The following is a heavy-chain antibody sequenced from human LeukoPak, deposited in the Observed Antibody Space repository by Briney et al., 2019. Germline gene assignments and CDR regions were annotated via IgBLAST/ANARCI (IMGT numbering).Heavy chain of an antibody. J-gene: IGHJ3*02. Sequence: GESLKISCKASGYSFTIYWMAWVRQMPGKGLVWMGIIHLGDSDTRYSPSFQGQVTISADKSISTAYLQWSSLKASDTAIYYCARPREEGATDAFDIWGQGTMVTVSS. CDR1: GYSFTIYW. CDR3: ARPREEGATDAFDI. CDR2: IHLGDSDT. V-gene: IGHV5-51*01. D-gene: IGHD1-26*01.